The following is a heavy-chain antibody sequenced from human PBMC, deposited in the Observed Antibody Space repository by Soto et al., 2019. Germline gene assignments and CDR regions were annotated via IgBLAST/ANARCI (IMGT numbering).Heavy chain of an antibody. Sequence: EVQLVESGGGLVQPGGSQRLSCAASGFTFSDHYMDWVRQAPGKGLEWVGRIRNKANSYTTDYAASVKGRFTISRDDSKDSLYLKMNSRKTEDTAIYYCARDSGKGAYFDYWGHGTLATVSS. V-gene: IGHV3-72*01. CDR1: GFTFSDHY. CDR3: ARDSGKGAYFDY. D-gene: IGHD1-26*01. CDR2: IRNKANSYTT. J-gene: IGHJ4*01.